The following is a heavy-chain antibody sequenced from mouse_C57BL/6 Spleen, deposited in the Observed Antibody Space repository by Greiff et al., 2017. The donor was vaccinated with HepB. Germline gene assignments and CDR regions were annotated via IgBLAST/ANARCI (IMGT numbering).Heavy chain of an antibody. CDR2: ISSGSSTI. CDR1: GFTFSDYG. J-gene: IGHJ2*01. CDR3: AREDYGNYGYFDY. V-gene: IGHV5-17*01. D-gene: IGHD2-1*01. Sequence: EVQRVESGGGLVKPGGSLKLSCAASGFTFSDYGMHWVRQAPEKGLEWVAYISSGSSTIYYADTVKGRFTISRDNAKNTLFLQMTSLRSEDTAMYYCAREDYGNYGYFDYWGQGTTLTVSS.